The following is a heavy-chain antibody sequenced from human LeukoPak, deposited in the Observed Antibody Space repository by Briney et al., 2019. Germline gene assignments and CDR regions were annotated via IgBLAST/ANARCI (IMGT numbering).Heavy chain of an antibody. J-gene: IGHJ1*01. CDR1: GGSIISAGYY. V-gene: IGHV4-30-2*01. D-gene: IGHD3-10*01. CDR3: ARVGVGSLSMVRGIIEDTEYFQH. Sequence: PSETLSLTCAVSGGSIISAGYYWSWIRQPPGKFLECIGYIYHSGSSYYNPSLKSRVTISVDRSKNQFSLKLSSLTAADTAVYYCARVGVGSLSMVRGIIEDTEYFQHWGQGTLVTVSS. CDR2: IYHSGSS.